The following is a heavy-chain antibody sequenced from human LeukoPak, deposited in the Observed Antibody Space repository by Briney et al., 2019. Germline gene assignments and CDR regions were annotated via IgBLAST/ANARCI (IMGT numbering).Heavy chain of an antibody. CDR3: AREDYDFWSGYYTVHYYYYGMDV. CDR2: INSNSGGT. CDR1: GYTFTGYY. Sequence: ASVKVSCKASGYTFTGYYMHWVRQAPGQGLEWMGRINSNSGGTNYAQKFQGRVTMTRDTSISTAYMELSRLRSDDTAVYYCAREDYDFWSGYYTVHYYYYGMDVWGQGTTVTVSS. V-gene: IGHV1-2*06. D-gene: IGHD3-3*01. J-gene: IGHJ6*02.